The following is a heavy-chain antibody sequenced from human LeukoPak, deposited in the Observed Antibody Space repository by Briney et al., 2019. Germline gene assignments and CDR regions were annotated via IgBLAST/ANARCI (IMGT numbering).Heavy chain of an antibody. CDR3: ARVDYYDSSGYGPDY. J-gene: IGHJ4*02. D-gene: IGHD3-22*01. Sequence: SVKVSCKASGYTFTSYGISWVRQAPGQGLEWMGWISAYNGNTNYAQKLQGRVTMTTDTSTSTAYMELRSLRSDDTAVYYCARVDYYDSSGYGPDYWGQGTLVTVSS. CDR2: ISAYNGNT. CDR1: GYTFTSYG. V-gene: IGHV1-18*01.